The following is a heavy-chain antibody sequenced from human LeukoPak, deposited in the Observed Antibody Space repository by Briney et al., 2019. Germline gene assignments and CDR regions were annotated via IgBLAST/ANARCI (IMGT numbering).Heavy chain of an antibody. CDR1: GGSISSYY. CDR3: ARLRITMVRGVIIYRFDY. Sequence: SETLSLTCTVSGGSISSYYWSWIRQPPGKGLEWIGYIYYSGSTYYNPSLKSRVTISVDTSKNQFSLKLSSVTAADTAVYYCARLRITMVRGVIIYRFDYWGQGTLVTVSS. CDR2: IYYSGST. V-gene: IGHV4-59*12. J-gene: IGHJ4*02. D-gene: IGHD3-10*01.